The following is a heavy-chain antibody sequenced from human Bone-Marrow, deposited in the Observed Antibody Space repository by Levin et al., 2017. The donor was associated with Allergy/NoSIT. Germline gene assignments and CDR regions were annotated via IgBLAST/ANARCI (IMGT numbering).Heavy chain of an antibody. V-gene: IGHV1-18*01. D-gene: IGHD3-22*01. CDR3: ARDSSGYYYYPMGY. J-gene: IGHJ4*02. CDR2: ISAYNGNT. CDR1: GYTFTSYG. Sequence: ASVKVSCKASGYTFTSYGISWVRQAPGQGLEWMGWISAYNGNTNYAQKLQGRVTMTTDTSTSTAYMELRSLRSDDTAVYYCARDSSGYYYYPMGYWGQGTLVTVSS.